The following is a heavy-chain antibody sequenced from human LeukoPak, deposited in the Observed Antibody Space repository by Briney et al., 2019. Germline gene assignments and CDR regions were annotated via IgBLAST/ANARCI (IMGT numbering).Heavy chain of an antibody. D-gene: IGHD5-12*01. CDR1: GGSISSYY. V-gene: IGHV4-59*01. CDR3: ARDRRLRHYYYYGMDV. CDR2: IYYSGST. J-gene: IGHJ6*02. Sequence: SETLSLTCTVSGGSISSYYWSWIRQPPGEGLEWIGYIYYSGSTNYNPSLKSRVTISVDTSKNQFSLKLSSVTAADTAVYYCARDRRLRHYYYYGMDVWRQGTTVTVSS.